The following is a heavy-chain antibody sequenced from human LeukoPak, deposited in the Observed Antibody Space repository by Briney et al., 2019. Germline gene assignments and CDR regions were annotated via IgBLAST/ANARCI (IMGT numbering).Heavy chain of an antibody. Sequence: GGSLRLSCAASGFTLSSYAMSWVRQAPGKGLEWISVISGSGDYTYYADSVKGRFTISRDNPKNTLYMQMNSLRAEDTAVYYCAKEGIAAAGTSYSRFDYWGQGTLVTVSS. CDR2: ISGSGDYT. D-gene: IGHD6-13*01. J-gene: IGHJ4*02. CDR3: AKEGIAAAGTSYSRFDY. V-gene: IGHV3-23*01. CDR1: GFTLSSYA.